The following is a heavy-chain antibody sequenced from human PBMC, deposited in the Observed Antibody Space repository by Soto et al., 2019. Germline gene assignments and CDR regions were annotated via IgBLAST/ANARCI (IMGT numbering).Heavy chain of an antibody. Sequence: EVQLVESGGGLVQPGGSLRLSCAPSGLPFSSFRWNWVGQAPGRGWGWVSYISSSSSTIYYADSVKGRFTISRDNAKNSLYLQMNSLRAEDTAVYYCARKYGDSGYYYYYYMDVWGKGTTVTVSS. D-gene: IGHD4-17*01. CDR2: ISSSSSTI. CDR3: ARKYGDSGYYYYYYMDV. J-gene: IGHJ6*03. CDR1: GLPFSSFR. V-gene: IGHV3-48*01.